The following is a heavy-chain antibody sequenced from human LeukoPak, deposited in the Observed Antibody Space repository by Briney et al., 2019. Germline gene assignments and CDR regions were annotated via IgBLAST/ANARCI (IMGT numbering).Heavy chain of an antibody. D-gene: IGHD6-13*01. V-gene: IGHV4-4*07. Sequence: SETLSLTCTVSGGSISSYYWSWIRQPVGKGLEWIGRIYMSGSTNYNSSLKSRVNMSVDTSKNQFSLNLSSVTAADTAVYYCAREAGSSWSRGLDIWGQGTVVTVSS. CDR2: IYMSGST. J-gene: IGHJ3*02. CDR1: GGSISSYY. CDR3: AREAGSSWSRGLDI.